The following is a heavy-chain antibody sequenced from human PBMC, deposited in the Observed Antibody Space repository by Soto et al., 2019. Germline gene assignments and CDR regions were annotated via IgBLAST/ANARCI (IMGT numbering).Heavy chain of an antibody. J-gene: IGHJ4*02. CDR1: GFTFSSNW. V-gene: IGHV3-74*01. CDR3: ARWRDAYNWADY. D-gene: IGHD1-1*01. Sequence: EVQLVESGGGLVQPGGSLRLSCAASGFTFSSNWMHWVRQAPGKGLVWVSRINTDGSTASYADSVKGRFTISRDNAKNTLFLQMNSLRAEDTAVYYCARWRDAYNWADYWGQGTLVTVSS. CDR2: INTDGSTA.